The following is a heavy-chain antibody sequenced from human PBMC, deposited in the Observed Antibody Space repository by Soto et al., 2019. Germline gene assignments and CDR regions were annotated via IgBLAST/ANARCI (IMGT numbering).Heavy chain of an antibody. V-gene: IGHV5-10-1*01. CDR1: GYSFAGYW. D-gene: IGHD3-22*01. CDR3: ARQIYDSDTGPNFQYYFDS. J-gene: IGHJ4*02. Sequence: GESLKISCKGSGYSFAGYWITWVRQKPGKGLEWMGRIDPSDSQTYYSPSFRGHVTISVTKSITTVFLQWSSLRASDTAMYYCARQIYDSDTGPNFQYYFDSWDQGTPVTVSS. CDR2: IDPSDSQT.